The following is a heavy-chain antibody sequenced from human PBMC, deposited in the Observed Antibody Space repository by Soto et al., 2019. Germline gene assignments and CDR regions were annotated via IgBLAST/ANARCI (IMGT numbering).Heavy chain of an antibody. V-gene: IGHV3-30-3*01. CDR3: ARDSRTPSSEQLWAVNCFDP. J-gene: IGHJ5*02. Sequence: SLRLSCAPSGFTFSSYTMYSVRQAPGRGLEWVAVISYDGYNSFYTDSVRGRFTISRDNSKNALFLQMNSLGSEGTAVYYCARDSRTPSSEQLWAVNCFDPWGQGTLVTVSS. CDR1: GFTFSSYT. D-gene: IGHD2-21*01. CDR2: ISYDGYNS.